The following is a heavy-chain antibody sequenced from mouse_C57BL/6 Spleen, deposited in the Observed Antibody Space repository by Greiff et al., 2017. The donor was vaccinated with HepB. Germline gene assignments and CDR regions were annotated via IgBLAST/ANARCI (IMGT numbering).Heavy chain of an antibody. J-gene: IGHJ1*03. CDR3: ARSDYSNVDV. CDR2: INPSTGGT. CDR1: GYSFTGYY. D-gene: IGHD2-5*01. V-gene: IGHV1-42*01. Sequence: DVHLVESGPELVKPGASVKISCKASGYSFTGYYMNWVKQSPEKSLEWIGEINPSTGGTTYNQKFKAKATLTVDKSSSTAYMQLKSLTSEDSAVYYCARSDYSNVDVWGTGTTVTVSS.